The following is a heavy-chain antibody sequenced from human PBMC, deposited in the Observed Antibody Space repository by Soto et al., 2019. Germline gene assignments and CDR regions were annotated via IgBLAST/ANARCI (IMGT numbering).Heavy chain of an antibody. CDR2: IIPIFGTA. Sequence: QVQLVQSGAEVKKPGSSVKVSCKASGGTFSSYAISWVRQAPGQGLEWMVEIIPIFGTANYAKKFQGRVTITAEESTRTAYIELSSLRSEDTAVYYCATDRGHSSGYYPYWFDPWGQGTLVTVSS. V-gene: IGHV1-69*12. D-gene: IGHD3-22*01. CDR1: GGTFSSYA. J-gene: IGHJ5*02. CDR3: ATDRGHSSGYYPYWFDP.